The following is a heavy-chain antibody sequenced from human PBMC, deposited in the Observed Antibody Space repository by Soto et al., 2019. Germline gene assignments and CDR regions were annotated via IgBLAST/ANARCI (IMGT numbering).Heavy chain of an antibody. CDR1: GFTFSSYA. J-gene: IGHJ4*02. CDR2: NSGSGGST. Sequence: EVQLLESGGGLVQPGGSLRLSCAASGFTFSSYATSWVRQAPGKGLEWVSGNSGSGGSTYYADSVKGRFTISRDNSKNTLYLQINSLRAADTAVYYCAKVRYDYGSGSSMEHYCDYWGQGTIVTVSS. D-gene: IGHD3-10*01. CDR3: AKVRYDYGSGSSMEHYCDY. V-gene: IGHV3-23*01.